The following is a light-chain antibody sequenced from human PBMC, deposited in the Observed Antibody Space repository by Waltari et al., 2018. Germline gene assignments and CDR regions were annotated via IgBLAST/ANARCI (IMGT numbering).Light chain of an antibody. Sequence: EIVLTQSPGTLSLSPGESATLSCRASQSVRTANLAWFQQRPGQAPRLLIYETSRRVTGIPDRFSGSGSGTDFTLTISRLEPGDFAVYYCQQYGITWTFGQGTK. CDR1: QSVRTAN. CDR2: ETS. J-gene: IGKJ1*01. V-gene: IGKV3-20*01. CDR3: QQYGITWT.